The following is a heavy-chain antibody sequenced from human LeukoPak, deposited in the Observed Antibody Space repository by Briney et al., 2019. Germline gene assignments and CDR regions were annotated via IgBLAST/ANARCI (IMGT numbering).Heavy chain of an antibody. V-gene: IGHV1-8*01. CDR3: ARGRYSSGWYYY. CDR2: MNPNSGNT. Sequence: EASVKVSCKASGYTFTSYDINWVRQATGQGLEWMGWMNPNSGNTGYAQKFQGRVTMTRNTSISTAYMELSSLRSEDTAVYYCARGRYSSGWYYYWGQGTLVTVSS. J-gene: IGHJ4*02. CDR1: GYTFTSYD. D-gene: IGHD6-19*01.